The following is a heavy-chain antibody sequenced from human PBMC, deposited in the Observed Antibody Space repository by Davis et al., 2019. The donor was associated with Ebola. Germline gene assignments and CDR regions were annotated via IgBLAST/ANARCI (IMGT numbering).Heavy chain of an antibody. D-gene: IGHD7-27*01. Sequence: PGGSLRLSCAVSGFNASANYMGWVRQAPGKGLEWISVIYSRTGETFYADSVKGRFSPFRDISKNIVYLQMNGRGPDDTAMYYCSRVWGWAGFDHWGQGNLVIVSS. J-gene: IGHJ4*02. CDR1: GFNASANY. CDR3: SRVWGWAGFDH. V-gene: IGHV3-53*01. CDR2: IYSRTGET.